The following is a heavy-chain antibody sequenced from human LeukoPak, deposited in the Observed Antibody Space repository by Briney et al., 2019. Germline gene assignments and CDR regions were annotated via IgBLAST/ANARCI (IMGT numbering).Heavy chain of an antibody. CDR2: INGDGSST. V-gene: IGHV3-74*01. CDR3: AQGGSPGALDY. D-gene: IGHD1-26*01. CDR1: GFTLSSYY. Sequence: QPGGSLRLSCAAPGFTLSSYYMHWVRQVPGKGLVWVSCINGDGSSTKYADSVKGRCTISRDNDKNTLYLQVNSLRAEDTAVYYCAQGGSPGALDYWGRGTLVTVSS. J-gene: IGHJ4*02.